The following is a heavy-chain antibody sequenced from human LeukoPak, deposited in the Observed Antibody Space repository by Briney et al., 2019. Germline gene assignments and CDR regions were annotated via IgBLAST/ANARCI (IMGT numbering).Heavy chain of an antibody. CDR1: GFLVSDNY. V-gene: IGHV3-11*04. Sequence: SGGSLRLSCAASGFLVSDNYMHWLRQAPGKGLEWVSYISSSGTTIYNADSVKGRFAISRDNAKNSLYLQMNSLRAEDTAVYYCAREGYYDSSGYLSYDAFDIWGQGTMVTVSS. CDR3: AREGYYDSSGYLSYDAFDI. D-gene: IGHD3-22*01. CDR2: ISSSGTTI. J-gene: IGHJ3*02.